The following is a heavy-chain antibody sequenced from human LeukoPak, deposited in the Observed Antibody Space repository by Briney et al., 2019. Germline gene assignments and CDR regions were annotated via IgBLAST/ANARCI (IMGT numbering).Heavy chain of an antibody. CDR2: INPSGGST. Sequence: GASVKVSCKASGYTFTSYYMHWVRQAPGQGLEWMGIINPSGGSTSYAQKFQGRVTMTRDTSISTAYMELSRLRSDDTAVYYCASKYSSSWLGYYMDVWGKGTTVTISS. V-gene: IGHV1-46*01. D-gene: IGHD6-13*01. CDR1: GYTFTSYY. CDR3: ASKYSSSWLGYYMDV. J-gene: IGHJ6*03.